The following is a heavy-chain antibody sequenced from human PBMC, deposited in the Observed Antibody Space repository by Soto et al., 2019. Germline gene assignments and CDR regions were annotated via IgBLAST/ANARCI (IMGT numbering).Heavy chain of an antibody. CDR3: AKVNSQSRLEGFDY. Sequence: QVQLVESGGGVVQPGRSLRLSCAASGFTFSSYAMHWVRQAPGKGLEWVAVISYDGNNKFYADSVKGRFTISRDNSKNTLYLQMNSLRAEDTAVYYCAKVNSQSRLEGFDYWGQGTLVTVSS. D-gene: IGHD6-25*01. J-gene: IGHJ4*02. CDR2: ISYDGNNK. V-gene: IGHV3-30*18. CDR1: GFTFSSYA.